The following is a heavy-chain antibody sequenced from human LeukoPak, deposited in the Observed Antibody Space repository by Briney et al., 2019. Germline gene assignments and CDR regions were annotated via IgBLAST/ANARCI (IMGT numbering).Heavy chain of an antibody. Sequence: SETLSLTCTVSGYSISSGYYWSWIRQPSGKGLEWIGYIYYSGSTNYKPSLKSRVTISVDTSKNQFSLKLSSVTAADTAVYYCARVTYYYDSSGYPLPGAFDIWGQGTMVTVSS. J-gene: IGHJ3*02. V-gene: IGHV4-61*01. CDR2: IYYSGST. CDR3: ARVTYYYDSSGYPLPGAFDI. CDR1: GYSISSGYY. D-gene: IGHD3-22*01.